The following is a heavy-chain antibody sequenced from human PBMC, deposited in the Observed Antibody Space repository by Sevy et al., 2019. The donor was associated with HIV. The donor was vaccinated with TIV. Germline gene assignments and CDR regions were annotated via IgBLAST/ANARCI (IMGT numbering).Heavy chain of an antibody. CDR3: AKDIRFRFLEWFYDY. D-gene: IGHD3-3*01. V-gene: IGHV3-30*18. J-gene: IGHJ4*02. CDR1: GFTFSSYG. CDR2: ISYDGSNK. Sequence: GGSLRLSCAASGFTFSSYGMHWDRQAPGKGLEWVAVISYDGSNKYYADSVKGRFTISRDNSKNTLYLQMNSLRAEDTAVYYCAKDIRFRFLEWFYDYWGQGTLVTVSS.